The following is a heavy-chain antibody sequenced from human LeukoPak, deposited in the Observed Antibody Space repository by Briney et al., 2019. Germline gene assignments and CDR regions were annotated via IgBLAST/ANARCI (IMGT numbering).Heavy chain of an antibody. CDR2: IKSKVDGGTT. CDR3: ATGGYFLDY. D-gene: IGHD3-16*01. Sequence: GGSLRLSCAGSGFTFSNAWMNWVRQAPGKGLEWVGRIKSKVDGGTTDYAAPVKGRFTISRDDSKNTVFLQVNSLQTEDIAVYFCATGGYFLDYWGQGTLVTVSS. CDR1: GFTFSNAW. J-gene: IGHJ4*02. V-gene: IGHV3-15*01.